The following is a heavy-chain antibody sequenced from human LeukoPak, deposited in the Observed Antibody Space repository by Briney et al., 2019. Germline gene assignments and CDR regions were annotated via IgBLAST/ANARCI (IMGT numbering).Heavy chain of an antibody. CDR3: ARDEEYDFWSGYYVY. Sequence: PGGSLRLSCAASGFTFSSYSMDWVRQAPGKGLEWVSYISSSSSNIYYADSVKGRFTISRDNAKNSLYLQMNSLRDEDTAVYYCARDEEYDFWSGYYVYWGQGTLVTVSS. D-gene: IGHD3-3*01. CDR2: ISSSSSNI. J-gene: IGHJ4*02. V-gene: IGHV3-48*02. CDR1: GFTFSSYS.